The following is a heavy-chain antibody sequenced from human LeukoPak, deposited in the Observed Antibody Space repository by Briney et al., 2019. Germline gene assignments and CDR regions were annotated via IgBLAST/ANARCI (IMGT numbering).Heavy chain of an antibody. J-gene: IGHJ4*02. CDR3: AKDISTTASRGAPLGY. Sequence: GGSLRLSCAASGFTFSSYGIHWVRQAPGKGLEWVALISYDGSNKYYADSVKGRFTISRDNSENTLYLQVNSLRAEDTAVYYCAKDISTTASRGAPLGYWGQGTLVTVSS. V-gene: IGHV3-30*18. D-gene: IGHD3-10*01. CDR2: ISYDGSNK. CDR1: GFTFSSYG.